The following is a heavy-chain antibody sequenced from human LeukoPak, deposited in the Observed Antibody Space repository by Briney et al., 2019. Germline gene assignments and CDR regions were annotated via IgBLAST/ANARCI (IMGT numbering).Heavy chain of an antibody. D-gene: IGHD1-1*01. Sequence: PGGSLRLSCAASGFSFDEHAMHWVRQGPGKGLEWVSGISWKGGIIGYADSVKGRFTISRDNAKNIVSLEMSSLRPDDTAIYYCVKDGRALRTDEPWLDSWGAGTLVTVSS. J-gene: IGHJ4*02. V-gene: IGHV3-9*01. CDR2: ISWKGGII. CDR1: GFSFDEHA. CDR3: VKDGRALRTDEPWLDS.